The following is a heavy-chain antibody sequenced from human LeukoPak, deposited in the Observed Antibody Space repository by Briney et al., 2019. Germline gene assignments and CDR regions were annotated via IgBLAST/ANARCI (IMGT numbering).Heavy chain of an antibody. V-gene: IGHV1-69*05. Sequence: SVKVSCKASGGTFSSYAISWVRQAPGQGLEWMGGIIPIFGTANYAQKFQGRVTITTDESTSTAYMELSSLRSEDTAVYYCARVLVGATSNWFDPWGQGTLVTVSS. J-gene: IGHJ5*02. D-gene: IGHD1-26*01. CDR3: ARVLVGATSNWFDP. CDR1: GGTFSSYA. CDR2: IIPIFGTA.